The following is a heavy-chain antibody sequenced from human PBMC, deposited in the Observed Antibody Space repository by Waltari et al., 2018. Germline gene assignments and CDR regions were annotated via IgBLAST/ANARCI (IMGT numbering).Heavy chain of an antibody. CDR3: AKDGEWSSSWGHYYYGMDV. CDR2: ISGSGGST. D-gene: IGHD6-13*01. Sequence: EVQLLESGGGLVQPGGSLRLSCAASGFTFSSYAMSWVRQAQGKGREWVSAISGSGGSTYYADSVKGRFTISRDNSKNTLYLQMNSLRAEDTAVYYCAKDGEWSSSWGHYYYGMDVWGQGTTVTVSS. J-gene: IGHJ6*02. CDR1: GFTFSSYA. V-gene: IGHV3-23*01.